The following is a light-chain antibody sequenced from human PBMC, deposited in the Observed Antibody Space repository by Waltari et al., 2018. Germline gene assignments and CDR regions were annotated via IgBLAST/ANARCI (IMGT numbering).Light chain of an antibody. V-gene: IGKV3-11*01. CDR2: DAS. CDR1: QSVSSQ. Sequence: EIVLTQSPATLSLSPGEGATLSCRASQSVSSQLVWYQQKPGQAPRLLIYDASNRATGIPARFRWSWFGTGFPFTLKGLEAESFSVYFCQEFNKSAPAFRQRNKVEIK. CDR3: QEFNKSAPA. J-gene: IGKJ1*01.